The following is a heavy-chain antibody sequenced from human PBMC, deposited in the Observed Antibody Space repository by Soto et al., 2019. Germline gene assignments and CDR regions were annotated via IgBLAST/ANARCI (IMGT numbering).Heavy chain of an antibody. J-gene: IGHJ4*02. CDR1: GSSISCGGSS. CDR2: IYYGGST. D-gene: IGHD5-18*01. Sequence: PSETLSLSCSVSGSSISCGGSSWSWIRQPPGKGLEWIGYIYYGGSTYYNPSLKSRVTMSVDRSKNQFSLELGSVTAADTAVYYCARYSFGFAYWGRGTLVTVSS. CDR3: ARYSFGFAY. V-gene: IGHV4-30-2*01.